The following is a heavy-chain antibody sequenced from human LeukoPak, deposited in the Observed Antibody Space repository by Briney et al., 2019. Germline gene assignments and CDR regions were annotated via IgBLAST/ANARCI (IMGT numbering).Heavy chain of an antibody. CDR1: GFTFSSYG. D-gene: IGHD6-19*01. CDR3: ARERVARGSSGWYEGWFDP. J-gene: IGHJ5*02. V-gene: IGHV3-23*01. Sequence: PGGTLRLSCAASGFTFSSYGMSWVRQAPGKGLEWVSAISGSGGSTYYADSVKGRFTISRDNAKNSLYLQMNSLRAEDTAVYYCARERVARGSSGWYEGWFDPWGQGTLVTVSS. CDR2: ISGSGGST.